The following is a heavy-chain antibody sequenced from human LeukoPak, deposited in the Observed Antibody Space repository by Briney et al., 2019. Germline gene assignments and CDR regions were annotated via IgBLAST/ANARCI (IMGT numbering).Heavy chain of an antibody. CDR1: GYSISSGYY. CDR2: IYTSGST. V-gene: IGHV4-61*02. J-gene: IGHJ5*02. Sequence: SETLSLTCTVSGYSISSGYYWGWIRQPAGKGLEWIGRIYTSGSTNYNPSLKSRVTISVDTSKNQFSLKLSSVTAADTAVYYCARDRELGYSSSWYISYGYWFDPWGQGTLVTVSS. CDR3: ARDRELGYSSSWYISYGYWFDP. D-gene: IGHD6-13*01.